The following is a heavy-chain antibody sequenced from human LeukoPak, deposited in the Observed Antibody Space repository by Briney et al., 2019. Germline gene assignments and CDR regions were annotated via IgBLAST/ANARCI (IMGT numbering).Heavy chain of an antibody. J-gene: IGHJ5*02. CDR1: GGSISSSNW. CDR2: VYHTGSS. D-gene: IGHD6-19*01. CDR3: ARGGTTVAGTFWFDP. Sequence: SETLSLTCAVSGGSISSSNWWSWVRQPPGKGLEWIGEVYHTGSSNYNPSLKSRVTVSVDKSKSQFSLKLSSVTAADTAVYYCARGGTTVAGTFWFDPWGQGTLVTVSS. V-gene: IGHV4-4*02.